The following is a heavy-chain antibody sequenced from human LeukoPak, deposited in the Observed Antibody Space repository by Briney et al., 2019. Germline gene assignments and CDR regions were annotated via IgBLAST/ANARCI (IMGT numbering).Heavy chain of an antibody. CDR2: ISGSGGST. Sequence: HTGGSLRLSCAASGFSFDDFAMHWVRQPPGKGLEWVSAISGSGGSTYCADSVKGRFTISRDNSKNTLYLQMNSLRAEDTAVYYCAKGAYDYIEIAYFDYWGQGSLVTVSS. D-gene: IGHD5-12*01. J-gene: IGHJ4*02. CDR3: AKGAYDYIEIAYFDY. CDR1: GFSFDDFA. V-gene: IGHV3-23*01.